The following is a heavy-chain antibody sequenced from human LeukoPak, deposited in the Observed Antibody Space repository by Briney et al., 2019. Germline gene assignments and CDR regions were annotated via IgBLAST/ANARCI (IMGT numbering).Heavy chain of an antibody. CDR3: AREGIAAPGNYFDY. V-gene: IGHV3-30-3*01. CDR1: GFTFSSYV. Sequence: GGSLRLSCAASGFTFSSYVMHWVRQAPGKGLEWVAVISFDGSNKYYADSVKGRFTISRDNSKNTLYLQINSLRAEDTAFYYCAREGIAAPGNYFDYWGQGILVTVSS. J-gene: IGHJ4*02. D-gene: IGHD6-13*01. CDR2: ISFDGSNK.